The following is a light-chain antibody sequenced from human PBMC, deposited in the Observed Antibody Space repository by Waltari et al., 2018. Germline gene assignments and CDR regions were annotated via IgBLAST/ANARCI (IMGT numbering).Light chain of an antibody. J-gene: IGLJ1*01. CDR2: EVT. V-gene: IGLV2-14*01. CDR3: CSCTTTTTLV. Sequence: QSAPTQPASVSASPGQSITISCTGTRNDVGSYSYVSWYRQYPGKAPELLVYEVTHLPPGVSDRFSGSPSGRTASLTISGLQTEAEANYFCCSCTTTTTLVFGTGTKVIVL. CDR1: RNDVGSYSY.